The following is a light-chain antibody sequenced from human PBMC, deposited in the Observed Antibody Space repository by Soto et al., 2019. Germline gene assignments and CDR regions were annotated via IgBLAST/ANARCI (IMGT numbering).Light chain of an antibody. CDR2: DAS. J-gene: IGKJ4*01. CDR1: QDISNY. V-gene: IGKV1-33*01. CDR3: QQYDNXPLT. Sequence: DIQMTQSPSSLSASVLYRFTITCQAIQDISNYLNWYQQKPGKAPKLLIYDASNFETGVPSRFSGSGYGTDFTLTISSLQPEDIATYYSQQYDNXPLTFGGGTKV.